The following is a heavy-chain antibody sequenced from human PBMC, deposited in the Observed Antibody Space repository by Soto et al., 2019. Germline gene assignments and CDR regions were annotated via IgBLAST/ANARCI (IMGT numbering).Heavy chain of an antibody. D-gene: IGHD3-9*01. J-gene: IGHJ6*02. CDR2: INPNSGGT. V-gene: IGHV1-2*04. CDR3: AIFYYDILTGPHSPYYGMDV. Sequence: ASVKVSCKASGYTFTGYYMHWVRQAPGQGLEWMGWINPNSGGTNYAQKFQGWVTMTRDTSISTAYMELSMLRSDDTAVYYCAIFYYDILTGPHSPYYGMDVWGQGTTVTVSS. CDR1: GYTFTGYY.